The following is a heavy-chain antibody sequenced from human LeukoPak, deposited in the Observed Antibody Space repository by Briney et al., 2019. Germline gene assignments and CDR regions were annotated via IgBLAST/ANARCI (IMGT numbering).Heavy chain of an antibody. V-gene: IGHV4-39*01. CDR3: ATGLGYYFDY. CDR1: GGSISSSRYY. CDR2: IYYSGST. D-gene: IGHD3-16*01. Sequence: MPSETLSLTCTVSGGSISSSRYYWGWIRQPPGKGLEWIGSIYYSGSTYYNPSLKSRVTISVDTSKNQFSLKLSSVTAADTAVYYCATGLGYYFDYWGQGILVTVSS. J-gene: IGHJ4*02.